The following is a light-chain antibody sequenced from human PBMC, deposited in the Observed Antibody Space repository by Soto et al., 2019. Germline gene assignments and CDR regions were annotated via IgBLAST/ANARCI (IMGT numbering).Light chain of an antibody. J-gene: IGKJ1*01. CDR2: AAS. CDR3: LQHKTYPRT. Sequence: DIQMTQSPSVMSASVGDRVTIICRASQGIDNYLAWFQLKPGKVPKHLIYAASTLQTGVPSRFSGSGSGTDFTLTISGLQPEDFATYFCLQHKTYPRTFGQGTTVEI. CDR1: QGIDNY. V-gene: IGKV1-17*03.